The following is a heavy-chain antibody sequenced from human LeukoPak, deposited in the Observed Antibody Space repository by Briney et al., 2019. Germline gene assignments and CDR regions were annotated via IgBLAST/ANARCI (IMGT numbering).Heavy chain of an antibody. J-gene: IGHJ1*01. Sequence: GGSLRLSCAASGFSFSSYGMHWVRQAPGKGLGWVAFIRYDGTNKYYADSVKGRFTISRDNSKNTLYLQMNSLRAEDTAMYYCAKDSAYYYDSSGYYYDWGQGTLVTVSS. D-gene: IGHD3-22*01. CDR2: IRYDGTNK. V-gene: IGHV3-30*02. CDR3: AKDSAYYYDSSGYYYD. CDR1: GFSFSSYG.